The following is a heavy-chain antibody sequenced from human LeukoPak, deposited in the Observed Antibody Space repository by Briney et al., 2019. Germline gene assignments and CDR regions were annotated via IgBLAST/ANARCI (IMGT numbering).Heavy chain of an antibody. J-gene: IGHJ4*02. D-gene: IGHD3-22*01. Sequence: SQTLSHTCAISGDSVSSNSAAWNWIRQSPSRGLEWLGRTYYRSKWYNDYAVSVKSRITINPDTSKNQFSLQLNSVTPEDTAVYYCAREERDYYDSSGLDYWGQGTLVTVSS. CDR1: GDSVSSNSAA. CDR3: AREERDYYDSSGLDY. CDR2: TYYRSKWYN. V-gene: IGHV6-1*01.